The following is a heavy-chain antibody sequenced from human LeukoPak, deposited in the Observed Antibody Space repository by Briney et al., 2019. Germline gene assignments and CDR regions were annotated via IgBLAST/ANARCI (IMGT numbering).Heavy chain of an antibody. D-gene: IGHD6-25*01. Sequence: SQTLSLTCAISGDSVSSNSAAWNWIRQSPSRGLEWLGRTYYRSKWYNDYAVSVKSRITINPDTSKNQFSLQLNSVTPEDTAVYYCARVAEVSGSSPEYFDYWGQGTLVTVSS. CDR1: GDSVSSNSAA. J-gene: IGHJ4*02. CDR2: TYYRSKWYN. V-gene: IGHV6-1*01. CDR3: ARVAEVSGSSPEYFDY.